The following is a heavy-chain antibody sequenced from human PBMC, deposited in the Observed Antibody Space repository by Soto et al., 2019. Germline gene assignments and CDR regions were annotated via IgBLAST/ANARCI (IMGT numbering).Heavy chain of an antibody. J-gene: IGHJ5*01. V-gene: IGHV6-1*01. CDR1: GDSVSSSSVT. CDR3: VRLIGNSWLDF. CDR2: TYYRSRWYN. D-gene: IGHD1-26*01. Sequence: QTLSLTCDISGDSVSSSSVTWNWIRQSPSRGLEWLGRTYYRSRWYNDYAESVKSRIIINPDTSKNQFSLHLNSVIPDDTAVYYCVRLIGNSWLDFWGQGTLVTVSS.